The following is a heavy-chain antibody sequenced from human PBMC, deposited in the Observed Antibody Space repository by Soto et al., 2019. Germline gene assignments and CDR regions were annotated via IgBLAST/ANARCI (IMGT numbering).Heavy chain of an antibody. CDR1: GGSISSGGYY. Sequence: SETLSLTCTVSGGSISSGGYYWSWIRQPPGKGLEWIGYIYYSGSTNYNPSLKSRVTISVDTSKNQFSLKLSSVTAADTAVYYCARSGATYFVDWFDPWGQGTLVTVSS. D-gene: IGHD2-15*01. CDR3: ARSGATYFVDWFDP. J-gene: IGHJ5*02. V-gene: IGHV4-61*08. CDR2: IYYSGST.